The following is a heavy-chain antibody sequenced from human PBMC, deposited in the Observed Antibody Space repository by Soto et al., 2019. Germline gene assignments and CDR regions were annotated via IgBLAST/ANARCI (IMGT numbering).Heavy chain of an antibody. V-gene: IGHV4-39*01. CDR1: GGSISGGGSY. D-gene: IGHD4-17*01. J-gene: IGHJ4*02. Sequence: SETLSLTCTVSGGSISGGGSYWGWIRQPPGKGLEWIGNIYYSENTYYNPSLKSRVTISVDTSKNQFSLRLTSVTAADTAVYYCATHPPYGPLDHWGQGALVTVSS. CDR2: IYYSENT. CDR3: ATHPPYGPLDH.